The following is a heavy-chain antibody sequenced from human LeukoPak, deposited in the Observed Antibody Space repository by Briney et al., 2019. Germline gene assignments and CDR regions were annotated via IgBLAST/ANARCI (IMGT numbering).Heavy chain of an antibody. CDR1: GGSFSGYY. CDR3: ARGETYYYDSSGYGVWFDP. CDR2: INHSGST. V-gene: IGHV4-34*01. J-gene: IGHJ5*02. D-gene: IGHD3-22*01. Sequence: SETLSLTCAVYGGSFSGYYWSWIRQPPGKGLEWIGEINHSGSTNYNPSLKSRVTISVDTSKNQFSLKLSSVTAADTAVYYCARGETYYYDSSGYGVWFDPWGQGTLVTVSS.